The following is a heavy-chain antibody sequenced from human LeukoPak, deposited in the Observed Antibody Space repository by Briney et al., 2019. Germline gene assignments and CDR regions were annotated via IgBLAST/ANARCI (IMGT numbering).Heavy chain of an antibody. V-gene: IGHV3-53*01. Sequence: PGGSLRLSCAASGFTVSSNYMSWVRQAPGKGLEWVSVIYSGGSTYYADSVKGRFTISRDNSKNTLYLQMNSLRAEDTAVYYCARDLAYGSGSYWGQGTLVTVSS. CDR2: IYSGGST. CDR1: GFTVSSNY. J-gene: IGHJ4*02. D-gene: IGHD3-10*01. CDR3: ARDLAYGSGSY.